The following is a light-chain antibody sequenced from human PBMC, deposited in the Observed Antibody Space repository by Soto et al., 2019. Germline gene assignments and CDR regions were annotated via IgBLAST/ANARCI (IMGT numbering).Light chain of an antibody. V-gene: IGKV4-1*01. Sequence: DTVMTQSPDSLAVSLGERATINCKSSRTLLSSSNNKNYVSWYQQKPGQPPKLLIYWASTRESGVPDRFSGSGSGTDFTLTSNSLQTEDVAVYYCQQYFSSPFTFGQGTKLEI. CDR1: RTLLSSSNNKNY. CDR2: WAS. J-gene: IGKJ2*01. CDR3: QQYFSSPFT.